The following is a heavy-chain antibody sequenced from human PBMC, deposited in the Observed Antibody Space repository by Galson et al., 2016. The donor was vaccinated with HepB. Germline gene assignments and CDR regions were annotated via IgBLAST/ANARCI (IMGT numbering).Heavy chain of an antibody. V-gene: IGHV2-5*02. CDR3: AHRRWGFTWSGTFDS. CDR2: IYSDDDK. CDR1: GFSLSTDGVA. D-gene: IGHD1-26*01. J-gene: IGHJ4*02. Sequence: PALVKPTQTLTLTCSLSGFSLSTDGVAVAWIRQPPGKALEWLALIYSDDDKRYNPSLESRLTIVQDKSKNQVVLTMTNVSPVDTGTYFCAHRRWGFTWSGTFDSWGQGTLVTVSA.